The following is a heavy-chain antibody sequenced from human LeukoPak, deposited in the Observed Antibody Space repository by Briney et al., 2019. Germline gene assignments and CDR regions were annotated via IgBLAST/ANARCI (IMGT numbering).Heavy chain of an antibody. Sequence: PGGSLRLSCAASGFTVSTSYMNWVRQAPGKGLEWVSVIYGGGSTYYADSVRGRFTISRDNSKNTLYLQINSLRAADTAVYFCARGYSSGWPDFWGQGTLVTVSS. J-gene: IGHJ4*02. CDR1: GFTVSTSY. V-gene: IGHV3-53*01. CDR2: IYGGGST. D-gene: IGHD6-25*01. CDR3: ARGYSSGWPDF.